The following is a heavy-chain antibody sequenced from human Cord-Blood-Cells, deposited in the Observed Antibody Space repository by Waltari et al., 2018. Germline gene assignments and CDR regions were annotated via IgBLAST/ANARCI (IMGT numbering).Heavy chain of an antibody. D-gene: IGHD6-13*01. V-gene: IGHV3-30*04. Sequence: QVQLVESGGGVVQPGRSLSLSCAASGFTFSSYAMHWVRQAPGKGLEWVAVISYDGSNKYYADSVKGRFTISRDNSKNTLYLQMNSLRAEDTAVYYCARDRGGIAAAGPFDYWGQGTLVTVSS. J-gene: IGHJ4*02. CDR2: ISYDGSNK. CDR1: GFTFSSYA. CDR3: ARDRGGIAAAGPFDY.